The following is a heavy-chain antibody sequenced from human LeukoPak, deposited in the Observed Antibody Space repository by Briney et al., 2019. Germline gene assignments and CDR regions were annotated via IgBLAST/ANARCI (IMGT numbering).Heavy chain of an antibody. D-gene: IGHD6-19*01. CDR3: ATKVAGTTHFSY. V-gene: IGHV3-48*03. CDR1: GFTISSYE. CDR2: ISSSGITI. Sequence: AGSLRLSCAAFGFTISSYEMNWVRQAPGKGLEWVSYISSSGITIYYADSVKGRFTISRDNAKNSLYLQMNSLRAEDTAVYYCATKVAGTTHFSYWGQGTLVTVSS. J-gene: IGHJ4*02.